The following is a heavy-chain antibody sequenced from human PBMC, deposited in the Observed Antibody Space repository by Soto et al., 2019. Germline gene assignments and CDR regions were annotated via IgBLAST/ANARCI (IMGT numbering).Heavy chain of an antibody. CDR2: INPSGGST. D-gene: IGHD2-15*01. CDR1: GYTFTSYY. Sequence: ASVKVSCKASGYTFTSYYMHWVRQAPGQGLEWMGIINPSGGSTSYAQKFQGRVTMTRDTSTSTVYMELSSLRSEDTAVYYCARDAPFVVVAAKGTYYYYGMDVWGQGTTVTVSS. J-gene: IGHJ6*02. CDR3: ARDAPFVVVAAKGTYYYYGMDV. V-gene: IGHV1-46*01.